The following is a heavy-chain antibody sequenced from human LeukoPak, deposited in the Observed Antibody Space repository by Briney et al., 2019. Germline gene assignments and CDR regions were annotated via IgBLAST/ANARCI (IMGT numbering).Heavy chain of an antibody. Sequence: SETLSLTCIVSGGSISSYYWSWIRQPPGKGLEWIGYIYYSGSTNYNPSLKSRVTISVDTSKNQFSLKLNSVTAADTAIYYCARETGYYDSSGYRNGIFDYWGQGTLVTVSS. D-gene: IGHD3-22*01. J-gene: IGHJ4*02. V-gene: IGHV4-59*01. CDR1: GGSISSYY. CDR3: ARETGYYDSSGYRNGIFDY. CDR2: IYYSGST.